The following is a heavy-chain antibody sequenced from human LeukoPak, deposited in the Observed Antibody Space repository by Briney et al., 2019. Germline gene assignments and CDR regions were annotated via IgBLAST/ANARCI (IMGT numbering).Heavy chain of an antibody. CDR2: IYFSGNT. J-gene: IGHJ4*02. V-gene: IGHV4-39*01. CDR3: VRREYSNKSPFDY. CDR1: GGSISESNYY. Sequence: SETLSLTCSVSGGSISESNYYWGWIRQPPGKGLEWIGSIYFSGNTYHNSSLKSRVTISVDTSKNQFSLKLNSVTAADTAVYYCVRREYSNKSPFDYWGQGTLVTVSS. D-gene: IGHD4-11*01.